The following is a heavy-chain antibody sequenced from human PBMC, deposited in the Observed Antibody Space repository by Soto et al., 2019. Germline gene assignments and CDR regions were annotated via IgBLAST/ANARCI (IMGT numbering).Heavy chain of an antibody. J-gene: IGHJ4*02. Sequence: VGSLRLSCVAPGFTFSRSSMNWFRQAPGNGLEWVSNIRSTSNAMYYADSVKGRFTVSRDNGKNSLYLQMNSLRDEDTAVYYCARDMVGFDYWGQGTLVTVSS. V-gene: IGHV3-48*02. CDR2: IRSTSNAM. CDR1: GFTFSRSS. D-gene: IGHD2-15*01. CDR3: ARDMVGFDY.